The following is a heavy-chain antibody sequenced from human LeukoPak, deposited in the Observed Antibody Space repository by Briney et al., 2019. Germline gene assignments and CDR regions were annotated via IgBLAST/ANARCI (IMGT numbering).Heavy chain of an antibody. D-gene: IGHD6-13*01. J-gene: IGHJ4*02. V-gene: IGHV7-4-1*02. Sequence: ASVKVSCKASGYTFTGYYMHWVRQAPGQGLEWMGWINTNTGNPTYAQGFTGRFVFSLDTSVSTAYLQISSLKAEDTAVYYCARAEGSAAGISGADYWGQGTLVTVSS. CDR3: ARAEGSAAGISGADY. CDR2: INTNTGNP. CDR1: GYTFTGYY.